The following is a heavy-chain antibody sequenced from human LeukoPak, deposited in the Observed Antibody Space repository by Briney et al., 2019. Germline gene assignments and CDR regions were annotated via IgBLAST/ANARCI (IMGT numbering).Heavy chain of an antibody. J-gene: IGHJ4*02. CDR2: ISSSGSTI. D-gene: IGHD1-26*01. V-gene: IGHV3-48*03. CDR3: ARDLGGATFDY. Sequence: GGSLRLSCAASGFTFSSYEMNWVRQAPGKGLEWVSYISSSGSTIYYADSVKGRFTISRDNAKNSLYLQMNSLRAEDTAVYYCARDLGGATFDYWGQGTLVTVSS. CDR1: GFTFSSYE.